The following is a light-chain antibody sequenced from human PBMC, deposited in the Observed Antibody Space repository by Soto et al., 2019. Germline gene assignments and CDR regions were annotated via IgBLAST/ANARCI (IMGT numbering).Light chain of an antibody. Sequence: IVLTQSPAALYLTPRERATLSCRASQSVSIYLAWYQQKPGQAPRLLIYDASKRAPGVPARFSGSGSGTDFSLTISSLEPEDFGVYYCQQRSIWVFGPGTKVDI. CDR3: QQRSIWV. V-gene: IGKV3-11*01. CDR1: QSVSIY. J-gene: IGKJ3*01. CDR2: DAS.